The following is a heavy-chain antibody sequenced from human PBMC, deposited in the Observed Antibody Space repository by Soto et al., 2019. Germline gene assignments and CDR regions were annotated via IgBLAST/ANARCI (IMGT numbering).Heavy chain of an antibody. V-gene: IGHV4-30-2*01. Sequence: QLQLQESGSGLVKPSQTLSLTCAVSGGSISSGGYSSSWIRQPPGKGLEWIGYIYHSGSTYYNPSLKSRVTISVDRSKIQFSLKLSSVTAADTAVYYCARENNVLPGGYFDYWGQGTLVTLSS. J-gene: IGHJ4*02. CDR3: ARENNVLPGGYFDY. D-gene: IGHD3-10*01. CDR2: IYHSGST. CDR1: GGSISSGGYS.